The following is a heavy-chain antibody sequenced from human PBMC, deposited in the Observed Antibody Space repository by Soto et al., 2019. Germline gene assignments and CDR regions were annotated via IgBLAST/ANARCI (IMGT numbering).Heavy chain of an antibody. J-gene: IGHJ3*02. D-gene: IGHD3-10*01. CDR2: IIPIFGTA. CDR3: AGWNGESELDAFYI. V-gene: IGHV1-69*13. Sequence: GASVKVSCKASGGTFSSYAISWVRQAPGQGLEWMGGIIPIFGTANYAQKFQGRVTITADESTSTAYMELSSLRSEDTAVYYCAGWNGESELDAFYICGQGKVVTVSS. CDR1: GGTFSSYA.